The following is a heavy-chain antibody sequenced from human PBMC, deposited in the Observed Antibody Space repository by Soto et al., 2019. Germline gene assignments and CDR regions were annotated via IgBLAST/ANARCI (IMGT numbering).Heavy chain of an antibody. CDR2: ISGSGGTA. CDR3: AKGRGQNWNVDY. D-gene: IGHD1-1*01. V-gene: IGHV3-23*01. J-gene: IGHJ4*02. CDR1: GFTFSSYA. Sequence: EVQLLESGGGSVQPGGSLRLSCVASGFTFSSYAMHWVRRPPGKGLEWVSSISGSGGTAYYADSVKGRFSISRDSLVNTLYLQVNSLRDEDTAVYYCAKGRGQNWNVDYWGQGTLVTVSP.